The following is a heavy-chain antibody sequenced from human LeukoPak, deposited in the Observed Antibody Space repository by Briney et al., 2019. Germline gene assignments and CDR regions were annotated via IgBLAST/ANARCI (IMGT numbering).Heavy chain of an antibody. CDR3: RTYYYGSGREDAFDI. CDR1: GFTFDDYG. Sequence: GGSLGLSCAASGFTFDDYGMSWVRQAPGKGLEWVSGINWNGGSTGYADSVKGRFTISRDNAKNSLYLQMNSLRAEDTALYYCRTYYYGSGREDAFDIWGQGTMVTVSS. D-gene: IGHD3-10*01. V-gene: IGHV3-20*04. CDR2: INWNGGST. J-gene: IGHJ3*02.